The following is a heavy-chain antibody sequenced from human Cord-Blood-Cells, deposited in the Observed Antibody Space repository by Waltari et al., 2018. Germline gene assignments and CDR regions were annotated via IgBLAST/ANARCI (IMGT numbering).Heavy chain of an antibody. Sequence: QVQLQESGPGLVKPSQXLXXXXXVSGXXIXXGXYXWSWVRQHPGKGLEWIGYIYYSGSTYYNPSLKSRVTISVDTSKNQFSLKLSSVTAADTAVYYCARAAPTGTTYFQHWGQGTLVTVSS. J-gene: IGHJ1*01. CDR1: GXXIXXGXYX. D-gene: IGHD1-7*01. V-gene: IGHV4-31*02. CDR2: IYYSGST. CDR3: ARAAPTGTTYFQH.